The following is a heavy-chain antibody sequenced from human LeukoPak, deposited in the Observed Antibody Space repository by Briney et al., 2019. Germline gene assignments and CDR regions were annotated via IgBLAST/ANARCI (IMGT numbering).Heavy chain of an antibody. J-gene: IGHJ6*02. CDR2: IYSGGST. Sequence: GGSLRLSCAASRFTPSSNYMSCVRHAPGEGLERGSVIYSGGSTYYADSVKGRFTISRDNSKNTLYLQMNSLRAEDTAVYYCARFYGDYAFPPISDYMDVWGQGTTVTVSS. CDR3: ARFYGDYAFPPISDYMDV. D-gene: IGHD4-17*01. CDR1: RFTPSSNY. V-gene: IGHV3-66*01.